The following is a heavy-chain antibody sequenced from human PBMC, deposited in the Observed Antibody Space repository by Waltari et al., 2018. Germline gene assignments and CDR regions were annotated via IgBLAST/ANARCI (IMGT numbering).Heavy chain of an antibody. V-gene: IGHV3-21*01. CDR2: ISDNSNFI. Sequence: EVQLVESGGGLVKPGESLRISCAASGFAFGSYAMIWVPQAPGKGLEWVSSISDNSNFIFYADSVEGRFTISRDNARNSLYLQMNSLRAEDTAIYYCASASTMFIQGDYWGLGTLVTVSS. J-gene: IGHJ4*02. D-gene: IGHD3-10*02. CDR1: GFAFGSYA. CDR3: ASASTMFIQGDY.